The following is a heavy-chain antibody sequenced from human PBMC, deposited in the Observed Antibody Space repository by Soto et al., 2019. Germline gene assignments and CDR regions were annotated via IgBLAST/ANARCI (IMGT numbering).Heavy chain of an antibody. V-gene: IGHV4-38-2*01. Sequence: KASETLSLTCAVSSFSISSGYYWSWIRQPPGKGLEWMGYIYHSGSTHYNPSLNSRLTISIDTSTNRFSLNLTSVTAADTAVYFCARLRWETENNWFDPWGQGALVTVSS. CDR1: SFSISSGYY. D-gene: IGHD4-17*01. CDR2: IYHSGST. CDR3: ARLRWETENNWFDP. J-gene: IGHJ5*02.